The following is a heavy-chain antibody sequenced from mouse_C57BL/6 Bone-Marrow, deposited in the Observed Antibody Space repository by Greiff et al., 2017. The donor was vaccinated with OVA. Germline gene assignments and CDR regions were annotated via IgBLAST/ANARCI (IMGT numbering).Heavy chain of an antibody. J-gene: IGHJ2*01. CDR2: IYPGSGNT. CDR1: GYSFTSYY. V-gene: IGHV1-66*01. CDR3: ARKIPFYYGSSYLYFDY. Sequence: QVQLQQSGPELVKPGASVKISCKASGYSFTSYYIHWVKQRPGQGLEWIGWIYPGSGNTKYNEKFKGKATLTADTSSSTAYMQLSSLTSEDAAVYYCARKIPFYYGSSYLYFDYWGQGTTLTVSS. D-gene: IGHD1-1*01.